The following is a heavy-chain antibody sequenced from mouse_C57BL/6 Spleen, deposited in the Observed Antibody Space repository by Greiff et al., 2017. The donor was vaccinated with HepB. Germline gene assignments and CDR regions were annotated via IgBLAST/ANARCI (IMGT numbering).Heavy chain of an antibody. CDR2: IYPRSGNT. Sequence: QVQLKESGAELARPGASVKLSCKASGYTFTSYGISWVKQRTGQGLEWIGEIYPRSGNTYYNEKFKGKATLTADKSSSTAYMELRSLTSEDSAVYFCASSYYGSSYGYFDVWGTGTTVTVSS. V-gene: IGHV1-81*01. J-gene: IGHJ1*03. CDR1: GYTFTSYG. CDR3: ASSYYGSSYGYFDV. D-gene: IGHD1-1*01.